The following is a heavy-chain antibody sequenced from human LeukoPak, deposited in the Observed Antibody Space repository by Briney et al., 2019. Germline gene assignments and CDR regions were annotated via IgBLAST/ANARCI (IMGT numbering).Heavy chain of an antibody. J-gene: IGHJ4*02. CDR2: IYTSGST. D-gene: IGHD2-15*01. V-gene: IGHV4-61*02. Sequence: MSSETLSLTCTVSGGSISSGSYYWSWIRQPAGKGLEWIGRIYTSGSTNYNPSLKSRVTILVDTSKNQFSLKLSSVTAADTAVYYCARGVVAAPQTFDYWGQGTLVTVSS. CDR3: ARGVVAAPQTFDY. CDR1: GGSISSGSYY.